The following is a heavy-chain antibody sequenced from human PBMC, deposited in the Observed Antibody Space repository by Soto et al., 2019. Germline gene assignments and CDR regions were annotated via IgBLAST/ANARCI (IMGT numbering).Heavy chain of an antibody. J-gene: IGHJ6*02. Sequence: ASVKVSCKASGGTFSSYAISWVRQAPGQGLEWMGGIIPIIGTANYAQKFQGRVTITADESTSTAYMELSSLRSEDTAVYYCARDPIAARRYYYYYYGMDVWGQGTTVTVSS. CDR2: IIPIIGTA. CDR3: ARDPIAARRYYYYYYGMDV. D-gene: IGHD6-6*01. V-gene: IGHV1-69*13. CDR1: GGTFSSYA.